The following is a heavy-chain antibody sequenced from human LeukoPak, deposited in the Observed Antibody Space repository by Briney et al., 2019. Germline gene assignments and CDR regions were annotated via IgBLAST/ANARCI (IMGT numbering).Heavy chain of an antibody. CDR2: IYHTGST. V-gene: IGHV4-34*01. CDR3: ARTTYSSGWSDAFDI. Sequence: SESLSLTCAVYGGSFSDYYWSWIRQPPGRGLEWIGEIYHTGSTKYNPSLKSRVTMSVDTSKNQFSLKLNSVTAADTAVYYCARTTYSSGWSDAFDIWGQGTMVTVSS. CDR1: GGSFSDYY. J-gene: IGHJ3*02. D-gene: IGHD6-19*01.